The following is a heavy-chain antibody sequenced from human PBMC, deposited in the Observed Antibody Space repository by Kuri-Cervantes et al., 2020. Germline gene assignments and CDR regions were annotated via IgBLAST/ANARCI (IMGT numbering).Heavy chain of an antibody. J-gene: IGHJ5*02. Sequence: GFLRPSCNVPGGPISSYFWSLVRQPPGKGLEWFGGIYHRGSTNYNPSLKSRVTISVDKSKNQFSLKLSSVTAADTAVYYCARCEGWFDPWGQGTLVTVSS. V-gene: IGHV4-4*02. CDR2: IYHRGST. CDR3: ARCEGWFDP. CDR1: GGPISSYF.